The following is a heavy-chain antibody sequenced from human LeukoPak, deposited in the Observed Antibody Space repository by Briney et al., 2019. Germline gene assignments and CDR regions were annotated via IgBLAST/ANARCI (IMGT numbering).Heavy chain of an antibody. CDR1: GFTFSSYN. D-gene: IGHD3-16*02. V-gene: IGHV3-48*01. Sequence: SGGSLRLSCAASGFTFSSYNTNWVRQAPGKGLEWVADISSSSSIINYADSVRGRFTISRDNAKKSLYLQMNSLRAEDTAVYYCARDHDYVWGSYRMDYFDYWGQGTLVTVSS. CDR2: ISSSSSII. J-gene: IGHJ4*02. CDR3: ARDHDYVWGSYRMDYFDY.